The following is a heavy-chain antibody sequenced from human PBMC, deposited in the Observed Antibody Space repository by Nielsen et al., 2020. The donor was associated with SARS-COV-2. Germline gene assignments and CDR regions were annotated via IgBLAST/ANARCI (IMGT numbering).Heavy chain of an antibody. CDR3: ARGRRGSGYSYNWFDP. CDR2: INPNSGGT. CDR1: GYTFTGYY. D-gene: IGHD3-3*01. V-gene: IGHV1-2*06. J-gene: IGHJ5*02. Sequence: ASVKVSCKASGYTFTGYYMHWVRQAPGQGLEWMGRINPNSGGTNYAQKFQGRVTMTRDTSISTAYMELSRLRSDDTAVYYCARGRRGSGYSYNWFDPWGQGTLVTVSS.